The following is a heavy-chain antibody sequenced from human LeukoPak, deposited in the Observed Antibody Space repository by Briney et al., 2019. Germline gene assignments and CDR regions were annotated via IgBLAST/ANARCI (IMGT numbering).Heavy chain of an antibody. CDR1: GFTFSSYG. J-gene: IGHJ6*03. D-gene: IGHD1-26*01. V-gene: IGHV3-30*03. CDR2: ISYDVSKT. CDR3: ARDFSRGSYKGRDYYMDV. Sequence: GGSLALSCVASGFTFSSYGLSWVRQAAGKGLEGVAVISYDVSKTYYVDSVQGRFTISRDNSKNTVYLQMNSLRAEDTAVYYCARDFSRGSYKGRDYYMDVWGKGTTVTVSS.